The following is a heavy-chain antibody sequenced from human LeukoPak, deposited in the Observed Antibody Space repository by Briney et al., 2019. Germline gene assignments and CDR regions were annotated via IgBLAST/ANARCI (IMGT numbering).Heavy chain of an antibody. V-gene: IGHV3-23*01. D-gene: IGHD3-22*01. CDR3: AKDPRGYYDSSGYYSFDY. CDR1: GFTFSSYA. CDR2: ISGSGGNT. Sequence: GGSLRLSCAASGFTFSSYAMSWVRQAPGKGLEWVSAISGSGGNTYYADSVKGRFTISRDNSKNTLYLQMNSLRAEDTAVYYCAKDPRGYYDSSGYYSFDYWGQGTLVTVSS. J-gene: IGHJ4*02.